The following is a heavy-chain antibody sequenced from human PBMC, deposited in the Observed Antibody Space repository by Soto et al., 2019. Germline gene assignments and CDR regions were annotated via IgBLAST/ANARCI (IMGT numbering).Heavy chain of an antibody. J-gene: IGHJ4*01. V-gene: IGHV4-4*07. CDR3: AADSGRGGRAFDH. CDR2: LYLGGAP. D-gene: IGHD3-10*01. Sequence: QVQIQESGPGLVTPSDTLSLTCTVSDASITNFFWNWVRQPAGGPLEWIGRLYLGGAPTYNPSLRSRLFISADTSKNQVSRKLTPVTAADTAVYYCAADSGRGGRAFDHWGHGALATVSS. CDR1: DASITNFF.